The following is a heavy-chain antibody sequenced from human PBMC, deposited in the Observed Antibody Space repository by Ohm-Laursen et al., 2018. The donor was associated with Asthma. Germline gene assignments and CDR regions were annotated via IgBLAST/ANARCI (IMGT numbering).Heavy chain of an antibody. D-gene: IGHD3-16*01. V-gene: IGHV3-7*05. CDR2: IYPDGGEK. Sequence: SLRLSYTASGFTFSSYGMHWVRQAPGKGLEWVANIYPDGGEKYYVDSVDGRFTISRDNAKNSLYLQMNSLRAEDTAVYYCATNLPYEAENYWGQGTLVTVSS. CDR1: GFTFSSYG. CDR3: ATNLPYEAENY. J-gene: IGHJ4*02.